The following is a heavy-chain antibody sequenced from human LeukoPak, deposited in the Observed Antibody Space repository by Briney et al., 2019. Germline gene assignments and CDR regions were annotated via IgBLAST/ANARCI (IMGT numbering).Heavy chain of an antibody. V-gene: IGHV5-51*01. CDR2: IHPLDSDT. CDR3: ARLKWGSFRHFDY. Sequence: KVSCKASGYTFTSYYMHWVRQMPGKGLEWMGMIHPLDSDTRYSPSFQGQVTMSADKSINTAYLQWSSLKASDTAMYYCARLKWGSFRHFDYWGQGTLATVSS. J-gene: IGHJ4*02. D-gene: IGHD7-27*01. CDR1: GYTFTSYY.